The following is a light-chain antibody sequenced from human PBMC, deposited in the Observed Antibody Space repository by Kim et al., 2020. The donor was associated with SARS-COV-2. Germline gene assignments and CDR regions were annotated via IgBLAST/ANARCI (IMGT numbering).Light chain of an antibody. CDR2: GAS. CDR1: QSVSSNY. V-gene: IGKV3-20*01. J-gene: IGKJ1*01. CDR3: QQYGSSPRT. Sequence: EIVLTQSPGTLSLSPGERATLSCRASQSVSSNYLAWYQQKPGQAPRLLIYGASSRATGIPDRFSGSGSGTDFTLTISSLEPDDFAVYYCQQYGSSPRTFGQGTKVDIK.